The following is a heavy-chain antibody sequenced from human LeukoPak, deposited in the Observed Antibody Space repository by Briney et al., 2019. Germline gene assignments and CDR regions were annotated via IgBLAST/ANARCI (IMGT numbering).Heavy chain of an antibody. D-gene: IGHD6-13*01. CDR3: ARDVGSSSWYFDY. V-gene: IGHV1-18*01. CDR1: GYTFTSYG. Sequence: ASVKVSCKASGYTFTSYGISWVRQAPGQGLEWMGWISAYNGNTNYAQKLQGRVTMTTDTSTSTVYMELSSLRSEDTAVYYCARDVGSSSWYFDYWGQGTLVTVSS. CDR2: ISAYNGNT. J-gene: IGHJ4*02.